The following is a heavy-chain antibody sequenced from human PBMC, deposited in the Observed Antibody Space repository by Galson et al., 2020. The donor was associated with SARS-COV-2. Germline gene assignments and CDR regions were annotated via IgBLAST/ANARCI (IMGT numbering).Heavy chain of an antibody. CDR2: ISVSGDDT. D-gene: IGHD1-26*01. Sequence: GGSLRLSCETSGFTFTNYGMHWVRQAPGKGLEWVSSISVSGDDTRYGDSVKGRFTISRDNSKNTLFLQMSSLRVDDTAVYYCAPRMVGVYYFDYWGQGTLVTVSS. CDR3: APRMVGVYYFDY. CDR1: GFTFTNYG. V-gene: IGHV3-23*01. J-gene: IGHJ4*02.